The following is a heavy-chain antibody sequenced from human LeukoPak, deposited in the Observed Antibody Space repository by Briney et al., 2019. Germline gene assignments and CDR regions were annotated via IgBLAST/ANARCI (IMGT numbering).Heavy chain of an antibody. V-gene: IGHV4-38-2*02. CDR1: GYSISSGYY. Sequence: PSETLSLTCTVSGYSISSGYYWGWIRQPPGKGLEWIGYIYYSGSTNYNPSLKSRVTISVDTSKNQFSLKLSSVTAADTAIYYCARAYSSSWYLNWFDTWGQGTLVTVSS. J-gene: IGHJ5*02. D-gene: IGHD6-13*01. CDR3: ARAYSSSWYLNWFDT. CDR2: IYYSGST.